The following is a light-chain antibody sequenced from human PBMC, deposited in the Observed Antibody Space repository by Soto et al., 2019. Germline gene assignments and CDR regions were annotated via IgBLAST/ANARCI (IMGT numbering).Light chain of an antibody. V-gene: IGKV3-20*01. CDR3: HQYRSSTRT. CDR2: GAS. CDR1: QSVSSY. J-gene: IGKJ1*01. Sequence: EIVLTQSPGTLSFSPGERATLSCRASQSVSSYLAWYQQKPGQAPRLLIYGASSRATGIPDRFSGSGSGTDFTLTISRLETEDFAVYYCHQYRSSTRTFGQGTKVEIK.